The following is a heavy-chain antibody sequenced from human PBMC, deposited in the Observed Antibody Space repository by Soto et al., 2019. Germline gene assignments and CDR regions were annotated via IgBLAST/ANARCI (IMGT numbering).Heavy chain of an antibody. J-gene: IGHJ4*02. Sequence: GGSLRLSCATSGFTFSRFWIHWVRQAPGEGLVWVSRISGDGTHTDYAESVKGRFTISRDLARNTVSLQMNSLRAEDSAVYYCARIGFVGEGDFWGQGIQVTVSS. CDR2: ISGDGTHT. CDR1: GFTFSRFW. CDR3: ARIGFVGEGDF. D-gene: IGHD3-16*01. V-gene: IGHV3-74*01.